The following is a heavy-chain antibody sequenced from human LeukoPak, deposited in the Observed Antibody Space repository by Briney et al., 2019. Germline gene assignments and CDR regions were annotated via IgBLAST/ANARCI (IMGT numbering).Heavy chain of an antibody. CDR3: ARRSRRPNWFDP. V-gene: IGHV4-39*07. CDR1: GGSISSSSYY. Sequence: KPSETLSLTCTVSGGSISSSSYYWGWIRQPPGKGLEWIGSIYYSGSTYYNPSLKSRVTISVDTSKNQFSLKLSSVTAADTAVYYCARRSRRPNWFDPWGQGTLVTVSS. J-gene: IGHJ5*02. CDR2: IYYSGST.